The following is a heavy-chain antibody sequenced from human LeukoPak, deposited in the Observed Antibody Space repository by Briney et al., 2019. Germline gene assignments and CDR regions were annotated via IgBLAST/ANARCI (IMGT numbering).Heavy chain of an antibody. Sequence: GGSLRLSCAASGFTFSSHAMNWVRQAPGKGLEWVSSISTSSHRIFDADSVKGRFTISRDNSKNTLYLQMNSLRAEDTTVYYCARGSKSYGDYIRSRIYYFDYWGQGTLVTVSS. J-gene: IGHJ4*02. D-gene: IGHD4-17*01. CDR1: GFTFSSHA. CDR3: ARGSKSYGDYIRSRIYYFDY. CDR2: ISTSSHRI. V-gene: IGHV3-21*01.